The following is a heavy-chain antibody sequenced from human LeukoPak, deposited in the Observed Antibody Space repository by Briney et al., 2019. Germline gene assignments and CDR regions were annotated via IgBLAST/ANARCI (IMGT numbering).Heavy chain of an antibody. D-gene: IGHD3-10*01. CDR2: ISSSSSTI. J-gene: IGHJ4*02. V-gene: IGHV3-48*02. CDR3: TRDDYGSGDLGPDY. Sequence: GSLSLSCAASGFSFSSYGMNWVRQAPGKGLEWVSYISSSSSTIYYADSVKGRFTISRDNAENSLYLQMNSLRDEDTAVYYCTRDDYGSGDLGPDYWGQGPLLTVSS. CDR1: GFSFSSYG.